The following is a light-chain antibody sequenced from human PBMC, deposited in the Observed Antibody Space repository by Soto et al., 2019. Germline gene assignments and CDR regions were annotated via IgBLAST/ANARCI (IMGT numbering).Light chain of an antibody. Sequence: EIVLTQSPATLSLSPGERATLSCRASQSFSNYLAWYQQKPGQAPRLLINGASTRATGVPARFSGWGSGTEFTLTISSLQSEDFAVYYCQQYSKWPITFGQGTRLEIK. CDR3: QQYSKWPIT. J-gene: IGKJ5*01. V-gene: IGKV3-15*01. CDR1: QSFSNY. CDR2: GAS.